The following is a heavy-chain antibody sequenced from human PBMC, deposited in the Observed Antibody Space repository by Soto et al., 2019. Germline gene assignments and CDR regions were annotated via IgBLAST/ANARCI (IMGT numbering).Heavy chain of an antibody. CDR2: IIPIFGTA. V-gene: IGHV1-69*13. CDR3: ARVPSAGYCSGGSCYGDAFDI. D-gene: IGHD2-15*01. J-gene: IGHJ3*02. CDR1: GGTFSSYA. Sequence: SVKVSCKASGGTFSSYAISWVRQAPGQGLEWMGGIIPIFGTANYAQKFQGRVTITADESTSTAYMELSSLRSEDTAVYYCARVPSAGYCSGGSCYGDAFDIWGQGTMVPVSS.